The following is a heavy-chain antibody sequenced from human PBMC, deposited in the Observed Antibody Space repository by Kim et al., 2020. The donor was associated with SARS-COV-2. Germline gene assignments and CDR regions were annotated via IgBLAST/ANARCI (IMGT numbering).Heavy chain of an antibody. D-gene: IGHD6-13*01. CDR1: GFTFSSYA. V-gene: IGHV3-64D*06. CDR2: ISSNGGST. Sequence: GGSLRLSCSASGFTFSSYAMDWVRRAPGKGLEYVSAISSNGGSTYYADSVKGRFTISRDNSKNTLYLQMSSLRAEDTAVHYCVKGIGSSAYWYFDLWGRGNLVTVSS. CDR3: VKGIGSSAYWYFDL. J-gene: IGHJ2*01.